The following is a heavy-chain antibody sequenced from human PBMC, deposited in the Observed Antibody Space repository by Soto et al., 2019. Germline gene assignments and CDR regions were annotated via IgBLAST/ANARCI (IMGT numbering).Heavy chain of an antibody. CDR2: IRSKAYGGTP. CDR1: GFTFVDFA. CDR3: TRSYRAVPNYYPDY. V-gene: IGHV3-49*04. D-gene: IGHD3-10*01. J-gene: IGHJ4*02. Sequence: PGGSLRLSCTASGFTFVDFAMNWVRQAPGKGLEWVGFIRSKAYGGTPEYAASVKGRFINSRDDSKSSAYLQMNSLKAEDTAVYYCTRSYRAVPNYYPDYWGQGTLVTVSS.